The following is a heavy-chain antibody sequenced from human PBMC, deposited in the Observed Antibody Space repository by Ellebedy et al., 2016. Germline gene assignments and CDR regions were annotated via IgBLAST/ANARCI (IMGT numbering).Heavy chain of an antibody. CDR2: IYYSGST. V-gene: IGHV4-39*07. D-gene: IGHD3-10*01. Sequence: SETLSLXXTVSGGSISSSSYYWGWIRQPPGKGLEWIGSIYYSGSTYYNPSLKSRVTISVDTSKNQFSLKLSSVTAADTAVYYCARDRLETMVRGGYGMDVWGQGTTVTVSS. J-gene: IGHJ6*02. CDR3: ARDRLETMVRGGYGMDV. CDR1: GGSISSSSYY.